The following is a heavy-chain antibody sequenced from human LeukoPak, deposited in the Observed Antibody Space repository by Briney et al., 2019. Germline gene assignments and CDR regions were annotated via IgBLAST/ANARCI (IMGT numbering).Heavy chain of an antibody. CDR2: INGESTFK. Sequence: GGSLRLSCAASGFTFSSYSMNWVRQAPGKGLEWVSSINGESTFKVYADSVKGRFTISRDNAKNSLYLQMDSLRAEDTAVYYCAKYQTGTWTSYDSSDIWGQGTLVTVSS. D-gene: IGHD1-7*01. CDR1: GFTFSSYS. V-gene: IGHV3-21*01. J-gene: IGHJ3*02. CDR3: AKYQTGTWTSYDSSDI.